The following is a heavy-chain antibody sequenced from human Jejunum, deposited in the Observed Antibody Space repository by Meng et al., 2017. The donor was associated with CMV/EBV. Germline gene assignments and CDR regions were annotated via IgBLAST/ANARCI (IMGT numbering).Heavy chain of an antibody. J-gene: IGHJ3*01. D-gene: IGHD1-26*01. CDR3: ARFSIVGRTNASDL. V-gene: IGHV3-53*01. CDR1: GFSVRPDY. Sequence: SGFSVRPDYMSWVRQAPGKGLEWVSSIYIGSSTDYADSVKGRFTISRDNPKNTLILQMNNLRAEDTALYYCARFSIVGRTNASDLWGHGTMVTVSS. CDR2: IYIGSST.